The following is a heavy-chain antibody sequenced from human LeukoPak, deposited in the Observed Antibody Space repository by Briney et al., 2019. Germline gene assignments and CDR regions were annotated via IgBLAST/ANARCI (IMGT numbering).Heavy chain of an antibody. CDR2: IYYSGST. CDR3: AQWLVDSWFDP. D-gene: IGHD6-19*01. J-gene: IGHJ5*02. Sequence: PSETLSLTCTVSGGSISSYYWSLIRQPPGKGLEWIGYIYYSGSTNYNPSLKSRVTISVDTSKNQYPLKLSSVTAADTAVCYCAQWLVDSWFDPWGQGTLVTVSS. CDR1: GGSISSYY. V-gene: IGHV4-59*01.